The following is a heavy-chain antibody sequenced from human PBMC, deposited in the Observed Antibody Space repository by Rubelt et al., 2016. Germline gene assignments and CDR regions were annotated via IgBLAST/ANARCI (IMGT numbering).Heavy chain of an antibody. CDR3: ARGRELYYYGMDV. V-gene: IGHV3-23*03. D-gene: IGHD1-7*01. CDR2: IYSGGST. J-gene: IGHJ6*02. CDR1: GFTFSSYA. Sequence: EVQLLESGGGLVQPGGSLRLSCAASGFTFSSYAMSWVRQAPGKGLEWVSVIYSGGSTYYADSVKGRFTISRDNSKNTLYLQMNRLRAEDTAVYYCARGRELYYYGMDVWGQGTTVTVSS.